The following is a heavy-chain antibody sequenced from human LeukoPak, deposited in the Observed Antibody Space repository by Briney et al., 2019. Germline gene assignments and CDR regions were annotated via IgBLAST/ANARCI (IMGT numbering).Heavy chain of an antibody. J-gene: IGHJ4*02. CDR1: GGTFSSYA. Sequence: GSSVKVSCKASGGTFSSYAISWVRQAPGQGLEWMGGIIPIFGTANYAQKIQGRVTITTDESTSTAYMELSSLRSEDTAVYYCARVRRGSSWLFDYWGQGTLVTVSS. D-gene: IGHD6-13*01. CDR2: IIPIFGTA. V-gene: IGHV1-69*05. CDR3: ARVRRGSSWLFDY.